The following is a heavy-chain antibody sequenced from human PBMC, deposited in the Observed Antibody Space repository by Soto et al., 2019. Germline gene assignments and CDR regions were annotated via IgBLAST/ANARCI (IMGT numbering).Heavy chain of an antibody. Sequence: QVQLVQSGAEVKKPGSSVKVSCKASGGTFSSYAISWVRQAPGHGLEWMGGIIPIFGTANYAQKFQGRVTITADESTSTAYMELSSLRSEDTAVYYCARGIVVVPAAIRDPDFDYWGQGTLVTVSS. CDR2: IIPIFGTA. V-gene: IGHV1-69*01. D-gene: IGHD2-2*02. CDR1: GGTFSSYA. CDR3: ARGIVVVPAAIRDPDFDY. J-gene: IGHJ4*02.